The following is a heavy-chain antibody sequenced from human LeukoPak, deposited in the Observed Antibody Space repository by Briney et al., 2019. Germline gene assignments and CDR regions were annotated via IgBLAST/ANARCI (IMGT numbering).Heavy chain of an antibody. J-gene: IGHJ6*02. D-gene: IGHD3-16*01. Sequence: SETLSLTCTVSGGSISSYYWSWIRQPPGKGLEWIGYIYYSGSTSYNPSLKSRVTISVDTSKNQISLNLNSVTAADTAVYYCARFGVDYDMDVWGQGTTVAVSS. CDR1: GGSISSYY. CDR2: IYYSGST. CDR3: ARFGVDYDMDV. V-gene: IGHV4-59*01.